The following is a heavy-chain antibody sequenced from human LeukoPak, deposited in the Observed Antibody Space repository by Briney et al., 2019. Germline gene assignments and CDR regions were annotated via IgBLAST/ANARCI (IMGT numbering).Heavy chain of an antibody. CDR2: ISGSGHTT. CDR1: GFTFSNYA. D-gene: IGHD6-19*01. V-gene: IGHV3-23*01. Sequence: GGSLRLSCAASGFTFSNYAMSWVRQAPGKGLEWVSRISGSGHTTYYTDSVKGRFTISRDNSRNTLYLQMNSLRVEDTAVYYCAREAVAANAFDYWGQGTLVTVSS. J-gene: IGHJ4*02. CDR3: AREAVAANAFDY.